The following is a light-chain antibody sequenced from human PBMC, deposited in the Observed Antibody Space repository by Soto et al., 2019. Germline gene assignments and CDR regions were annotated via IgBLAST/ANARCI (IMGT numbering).Light chain of an antibody. CDR2: GTS. CDR1: QSISRN. Sequence: DIQITQSPSSVSSSVRERVTISCGASQSISRNLNWYQQKPGKAPKLLIYGTSSLQSGVPSRFSGSGSGTEFTLTISSLQPDDFATYYCQHYNSYSEAFGQGTKVDNK. V-gene: IGKV1-5*01. J-gene: IGKJ1*01. CDR3: QHYNSYSEA.